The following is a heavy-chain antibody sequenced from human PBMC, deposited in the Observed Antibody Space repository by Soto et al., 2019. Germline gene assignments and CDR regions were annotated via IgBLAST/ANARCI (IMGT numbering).Heavy chain of an antibody. J-gene: IGHJ4*02. CDR1: GFTFSDHY. Sequence: EVQLAESGGGLVQPGVSLRLSCAASGFTFSDHYMDWVLQAPGKGLEWVGRSRDKVHSHTTEYAASVKGRFTISRGDSENSLYLQMNSLKTEDTAVYYCARGVVSTGYFDYWGQGTLVTVSS. CDR3: ARGVVSTGYFDY. CDR2: SRDKVHSHTT. V-gene: IGHV3-72*01. D-gene: IGHD5-12*01.